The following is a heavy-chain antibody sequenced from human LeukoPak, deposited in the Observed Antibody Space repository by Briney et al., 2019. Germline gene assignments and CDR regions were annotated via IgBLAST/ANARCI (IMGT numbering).Heavy chain of an antibody. Sequence: SETLSLTCTVSGGSISSYYWSWIRQPPGKGLEWIGYIYYSGSTNYNPSLKSRVTISVDTAKNQFSLKLSSVTAADTAVYYCARSSTSILSDAFDIWGQGTMVTVFS. CDR1: GGSISSYY. V-gene: IGHV4-59*01. D-gene: IGHD2-2*01. CDR2: IYYSGST. J-gene: IGHJ3*02. CDR3: ARSSTSILSDAFDI.